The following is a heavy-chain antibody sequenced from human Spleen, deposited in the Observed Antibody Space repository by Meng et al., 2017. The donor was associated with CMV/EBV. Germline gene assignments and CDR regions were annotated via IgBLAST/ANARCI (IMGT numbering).Heavy chain of an antibody. D-gene: IGHD4-17*01. V-gene: IGHV4-31*03. CDR2: IYYSGST. CDR3: ARNPTTGASS. Sequence: SETLSLTCTVSGGSISSGGYYWSWIRQHPGKGLEWIGYIYYSGSTYYNPTLKSRVTISADTSKNQFSLKLSSVTAADTAVFYCARNPTTGASSWGQGTLVTVSS. CDR1: GGSISSGGYY. J-gene: IGHJ5*02.